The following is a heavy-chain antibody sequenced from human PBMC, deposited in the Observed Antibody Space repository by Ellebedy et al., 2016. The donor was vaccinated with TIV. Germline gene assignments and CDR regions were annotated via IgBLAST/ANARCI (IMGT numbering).Heavy chain of an antibody. V-gene: IGHV5-10-1*01. CDR3: ARQGIVATIPSDY. J-gene: IGHJ4*02. CDR1: GYSFTSYW. CDR2: IDPSDSYT. Sequence: GESLKISCKGSGYSFTSYWISWVRQMPGKGLEWMGRIDPSDSYTNYSPSFQGHVTISADKSISTAYLQWSSLKASDTAMYYCARQGIVATIPSDYWGQGTLVTVSS. D-gene: IGHD5-12*01.